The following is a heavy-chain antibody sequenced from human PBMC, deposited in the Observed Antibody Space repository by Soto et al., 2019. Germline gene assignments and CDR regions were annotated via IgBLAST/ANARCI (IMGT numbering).Heavy chain of an antibody. D-gene: IGHD3-16*01. CDR2: IYYSGST. CDR3: ARTAEDEGGLDY. CDR1: GGSISSGGYY. Sequence: QVQLQESGPGLVKPSQTLSLTCTVSGGSISSGGYYGSWIRQHPGKGLEWIGYIYYSGSTYYNPSLKSRVTISVDTSKNQFSLKLSSVTAADTAVYYCARTAEDEGGLDYWGQGTLVTVSS. V-gene: IGHV4-31*03. J-gene: IGHJ4*02.